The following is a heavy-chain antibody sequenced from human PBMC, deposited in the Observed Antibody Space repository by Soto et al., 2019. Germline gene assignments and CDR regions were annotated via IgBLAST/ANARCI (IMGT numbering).Heavy chain of an antibody. V-gene: IGHV3-48*03. CDR3: VRYCGTTLCNGVATRTFDY. J-gene: IGHJ4*02. Sequence: EVHLVESGGALAQPGGSLRLSCAASRFTFSSYEMNWVRQAPGKGLEWVSYISSSGYTVYYADSVRGRLTISRDNTRNSLYLQMNSLRDEDTALYYCVRYCGTTLCNGVATRTFDYWGQGTLVTVSS. CDR1: RFTFSSYE. D-gene: IGHD5-12*01. CDR2: ISSSGYTV.